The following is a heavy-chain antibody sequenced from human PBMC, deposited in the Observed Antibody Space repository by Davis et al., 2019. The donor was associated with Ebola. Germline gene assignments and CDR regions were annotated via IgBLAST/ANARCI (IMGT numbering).Heavy chain of an antibody. Sequence: GGSLRLSCAASGFTVSSNYMSWVRQAPGKGLEWVSVIYSGGSTYYADSVKGRFTISRHNSKNTLYLQMNSLRAEDTAVYYCAKGPIAVAGSGFDYWGQGTLVTVSS. V-gene: IGHV3-53*04. CDR3: AKGPIAVAGSGFDY. J-gene: IGHJ4*02. CDR2: IYSGGST. CDR1: GFTVSSNY. D-gene: IGHD6-19*01.